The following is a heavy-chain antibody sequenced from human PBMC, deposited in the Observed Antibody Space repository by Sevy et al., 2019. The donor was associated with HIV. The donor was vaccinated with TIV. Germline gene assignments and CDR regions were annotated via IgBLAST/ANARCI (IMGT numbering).Heavy chain of an antibody. Sequence: SETLSLTCAVCGGSFSGYYWSWIRQPPGKGLEWIGEINHSGSTNYNPSLKSRVTISLDTSKNQFSLKLSSVTAADTAVYYCARHCGGDCSHAFDIWGQGTMVTVSS. V-gene: IGHV4-34*01. J-gene: IGHJ3*02. D-gene: IGHD2-21*02. CDR1: GGSFSGYY. CDR3: ARHCGGDCSHAFDI. CDR2: INHSGST.